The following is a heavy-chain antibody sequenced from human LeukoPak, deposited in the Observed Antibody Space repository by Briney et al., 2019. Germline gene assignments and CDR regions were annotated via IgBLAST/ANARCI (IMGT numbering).Heavy chain of an antibody. D-gene: IGHD3-22*01. CDR2: INPNSGGT. CDR1: GSTFTGYY. V-gene: IGHV1-2*02. J-gene: IGHJ4*02. CDR3: ARDYYDSSGSLDY. Sequence: ASVKVSCKASGSTFTGYYMHWVRQAPGQGLEWMGWINPNSGGTNYAQKFQGRVTMTRDTSISTAYMELSRLRSDDTAVYYCARDYYDSSGSLDYWGQGTLVTVSS.